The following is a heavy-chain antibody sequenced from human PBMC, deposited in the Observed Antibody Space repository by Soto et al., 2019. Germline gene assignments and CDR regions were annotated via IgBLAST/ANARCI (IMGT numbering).Heavy chain of an antibody. D-gene: IGHD6-13*01. V-gene: IGHV4-31*03. CDR3: ARVFSDSSSFFDP. CDR2: IYYSGST. J-gene: IGHJ5*02. Sequence: QVQLQESGPGLVKPSQTLSLTCTVSGVSISSGNYYWSWIRLHPGKGLEWIGYIYYSGSTSYNPSLKSRFTISVDTSKNHFSLKLSSVTAADTAVYYCARVFSDSSSFFDPWGQGTLVTVSS. CDR1: GVSISSGNYY.